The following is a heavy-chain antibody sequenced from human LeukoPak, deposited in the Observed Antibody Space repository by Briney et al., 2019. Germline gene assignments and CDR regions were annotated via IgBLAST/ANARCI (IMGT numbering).Heavy chain of an antibody. CDR3: ARLRRITMVRGVRYFDY. V-gene: IGHV4-34*01. CDR2: INYSGST. J-gene: IGHJ4*02. Sequence: PSETLSLTCAVYGGSFSGYYWSWIRQPPGKGLEWIGEINYSGSTNYNPSLKSRVTISVDTSKNQFSLKLSSVTAADTAVYYCARLRRITMVRGVRYFDYWGQGTLVTVSS. CDR1: GGSFSGYY. D-gene: IGHD3-10*01.